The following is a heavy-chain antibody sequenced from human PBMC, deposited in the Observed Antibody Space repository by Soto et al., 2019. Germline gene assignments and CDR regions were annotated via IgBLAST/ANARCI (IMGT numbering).Heavy chain of an antibody. Sequence: PGGSLRLSCAASGFTVSSNYMSWVRQAPGKGLEWISIIYSAGNTYYADSVKGRFTISRDNSKNTLYLQMNSLGAEDTAVYYCARDFVVGGPTINYYYGMDVWGQGTXVTVSS. D-gene: IGHD1-26*01. J-gene: IGHJ6*02. CDR2: IYSAGNT. CDR1: GFTVSSNY. CDR3: ARDFVVGGPTINYYYGMDV. V-gene: IGHV3-66*01.